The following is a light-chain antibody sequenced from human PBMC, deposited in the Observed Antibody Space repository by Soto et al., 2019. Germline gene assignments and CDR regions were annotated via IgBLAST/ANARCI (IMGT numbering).Light chain of an antibody. J-gene: IGKJ1*01. CDR3: QQYNSLWT. V-gene: IGKV1-5*01. CDR2: DAS. Sequence: DIQMTQSPSTLSASVGDRVTITCRASQSISSWLAWYQQKPGKAPKLLIYDASSLESGVPSRFSGSGSGTEFPLPISSLQPDDFATYYCQQYNSLWTFGQGTKVEIK. CDR1: QSISSW.